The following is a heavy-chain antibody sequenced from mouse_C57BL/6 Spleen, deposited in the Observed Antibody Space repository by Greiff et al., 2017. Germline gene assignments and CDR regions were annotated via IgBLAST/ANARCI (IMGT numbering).Heavy chain of an antibody. CDR2: INPNNGGT. Sequence: EVQLQQSGPELVKPGASVKISCKASGYTFTDYYMNWVKQSHGKSLEWIGDINPNNGGTSYNQKFKGKATLTVDKSSSTAYMELRSLTSEDSAVYYGARRGDGYYDAMDYWGQGTSVTVSS. J-gene: IGHJ4*01. V-gene: IGHV1-26*01. CDR3: ARRGDGYYDAMDY. D-gene: IGHD2-3*01. CDR1: GYTFTDYY.